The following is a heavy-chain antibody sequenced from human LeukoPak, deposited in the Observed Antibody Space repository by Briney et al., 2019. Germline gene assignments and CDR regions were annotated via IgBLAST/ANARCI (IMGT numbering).Heavy chain of an antibody. J-gene: IGHJ6*02. CDR2: IWYDGSNK. Sequence: TGGSLRLSCAASGFTFSSYGMHWVRQAPGKGLEWVAVIWYDGSNKYYADSVKGRFTISRDNSKNTLYLQMNSLRAEDTAVYYCARASVPSYYYYGMDVWGQGTTVTVSS. CDR1: GFTFSSYG. V-gene: IGHV3-33*01. D-gene: IGHD3-10*01. CDR3: ARASVPSYYYYGMDV.